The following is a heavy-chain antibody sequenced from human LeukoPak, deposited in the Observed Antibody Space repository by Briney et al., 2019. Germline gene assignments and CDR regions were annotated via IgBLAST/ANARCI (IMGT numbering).Heavy chain of an antibody. D-gene: IGHD1-26*01. V-gene: IGHV1-69*13. CDR1: GYTFTSYY. CDR2: IIPIFGTA. Sequence: SVTVSCTASGYTFTSYYMHWVRQAPGQGLEWMGGIIPIFGTANYAQKFQGRVTITADESTSTAYMELSSLRSEDTAVYYCAQGQWELGGSNARKTYGMDVRGQGTTVTVSS. J-gene: IGHJ6*02. CDR3: AQGQWELGGSNARKTYGMDV.